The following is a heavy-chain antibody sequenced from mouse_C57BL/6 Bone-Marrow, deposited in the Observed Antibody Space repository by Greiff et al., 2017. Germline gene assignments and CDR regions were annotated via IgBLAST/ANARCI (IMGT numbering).Heavy chain of an antibody. D-gene: IGHD4-1*01. V-gene: IGHV1-64*01. CDR2: IHPNSGST. Sequence: VQLQQPGAELVKPGASVKLSCKASGYTFTSYWMHWVKQRPGQGIEWIGMIHPNSGSTNYNEKFKSNDTLTVDKSSSTAYMQLSSLTSEDSAVYYCAVNWGPFAYRGQGTLVTVSA. J-gene: IGHJ3*01. CDR1: GYTFTSYW. CDR3: AVNWGPFAY.